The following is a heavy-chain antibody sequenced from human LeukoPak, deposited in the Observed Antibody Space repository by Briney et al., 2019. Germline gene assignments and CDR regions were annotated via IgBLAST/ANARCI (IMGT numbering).Heavy chain of an antibody. V-gene: IGHV1-18*01. CDR3: ARDYYYYDSSGYYNFAY. CDR2: ISAYNGNT. Sequence: ASVKVSCKASGYTFTSYGISWVRQAPGQGLEWMGWISAYNGNTSYAQKLQGRVTMTTDTSTSTAYMELRSLRSDDTAVYYCARDYYYYDSSGYYNFAYWGQGTLVTVSS. J-gene: IGHJ4*02. CDR1: GYTFTSYG. D-gene: IGHD3-22*01.